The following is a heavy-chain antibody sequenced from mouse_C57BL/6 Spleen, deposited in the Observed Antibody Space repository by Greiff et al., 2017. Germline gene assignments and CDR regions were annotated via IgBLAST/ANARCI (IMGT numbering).Heavy chain of an antibody. CDR1: GFTFSSYA. CDR3: ARVGYYGSSYHWYFDV. Sequence: EVNVVESGGGLVKPGGSLKLSCAASGFTFSSYAMSWVRQTPEKRLEWVATISDGSSYTYYPDNVKGRFTISRDNAKNNLYLQMSHLKSEDTAMYYCARVGYYGSSYHWYFDVWGTGTTVTVSS. D-gene: IGHD1-1*01. CDR2: ISDGSSYT. V-gene: IGHV5-4*03. J-gene: IGHJ1*03.